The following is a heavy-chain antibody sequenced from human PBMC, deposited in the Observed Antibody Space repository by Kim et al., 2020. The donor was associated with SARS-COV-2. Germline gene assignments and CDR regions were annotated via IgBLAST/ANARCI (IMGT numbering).Heavy chain of an antibody. D-gene: IGHD7-27*01. J-gene: IGHJ6*03. Sequence: SVKVSCKASGGTFSSYAISWVRQPPGQGLEWMGRIIPILGIANYAQKFQGRVTITADKSTSTAYMELSSLRSEDTAVYYCARGLWGKGIYYYYYMDVWGKGTTVTVSS. V-gene: IGHV1-69*04. CDR1: GGTFSSYA. CDR3: ARGLWGKGIYYYYYMDV. CDR2: IIPILGIA.